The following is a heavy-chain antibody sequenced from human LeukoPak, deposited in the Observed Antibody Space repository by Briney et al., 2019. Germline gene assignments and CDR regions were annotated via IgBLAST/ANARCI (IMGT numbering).Heavy chain of an antibody. Sequence: SETLSLTCSVSDDSIAMYYWTWIRQPPGKGLEWIGYVDHTGSTNFNPSLNGRVSISRDTTKNLFSLRLRSVTAADTAVYFCARGRVSSSTWYSTYYYYFYMDVWGKGTTVTVSS. J-gene: IGHJ6*03. CDR3: ARGRVSSSTWYSTYYYYFYMDV. V-gene: IGHV4-59*01. CDR1: DDSIAMYY. CDR2: VDHTGST. D-gene: IGHD1-1*01.